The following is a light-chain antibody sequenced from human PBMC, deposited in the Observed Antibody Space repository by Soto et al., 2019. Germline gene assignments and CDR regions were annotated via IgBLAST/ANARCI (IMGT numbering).Light chain of an antibody. V-gene: IGKV3-11*01. CDR3: QQRGDWPPT. J-gene: IGKJ3*01. Sequence: EIVLTQSPATLSLSPGEGATLSCRASQSVSRYLAWYQQKPGQAPRLLIYDASNRATGIPARFSGSGSGTDFILIISSLEPEDFAVYYCQQRGDWPPTFGPGTKVDV. CDR2: DAS. CDR1: QSVSRY.